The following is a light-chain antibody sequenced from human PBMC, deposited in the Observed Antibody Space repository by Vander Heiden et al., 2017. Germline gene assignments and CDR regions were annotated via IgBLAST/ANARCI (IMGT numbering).Light chain of an antibody. CDR2: AAS. CDR1: QDSSSY. V-gene: IGKV1-9*01. CDR3: QQRNSCPFT. J-gene: IGKJ3*01. Sequence: DIALTQSPSFLSASVGGRANISCRASQDSSSYLAWYQQRPGKAPRRLIFAASTLQSGVPARFSGSGSGTEFTLTISSVQPEDFATYYCQQRNSCPFTFGPGTKVDIK.